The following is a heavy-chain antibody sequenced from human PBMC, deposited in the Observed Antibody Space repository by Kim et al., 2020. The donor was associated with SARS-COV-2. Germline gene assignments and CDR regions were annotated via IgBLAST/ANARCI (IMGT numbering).Heavy chain of an antibody. CDR2: INPIFGTA. CDR3: ARGGEWLLSKWFDP. CDR1: GVTFSSYA. J-gene: IGHJ5*02. D-gene: IGHD3-3*01. V-gene: IGHV1-69*13. Sequence: SVKVSCKASGVTFSSYAISWVRQAPGQGLEWMGGINPIFGTANYAQKFQGRVTITADESTSTAYMELSSLRSEDTAVYYCARGGEWLLSKWFDPWGEGTLVTVSS.